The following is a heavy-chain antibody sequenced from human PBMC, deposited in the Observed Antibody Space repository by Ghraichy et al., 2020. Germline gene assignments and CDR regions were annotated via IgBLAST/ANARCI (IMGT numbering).Heavy chain of an antibody. Sequence: GGSLRLSCAASGFTFNTYYMTWVRQAPGKGLEWVANIKQDGTERYYVDSVKGRFTISRDNAKDSVYLQMSSLRAEDTAVYFCGRGGYLYGSNPVDYWGRGTEVTVSS. CDR1: GFTFNTYY. V-gene: IGHV3-7*04. CDR2: IKQDGTER. J-gene: IGHJ4*03. CDR3: GRGGYLYGSNPVDY. D-gene: IGHD5-18*01.